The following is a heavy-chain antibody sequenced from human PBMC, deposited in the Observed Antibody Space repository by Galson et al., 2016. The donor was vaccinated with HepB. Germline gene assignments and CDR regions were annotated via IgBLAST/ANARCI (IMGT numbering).Heavy chain of an antibody. CDR3: ARGGNSYPFDY. CDR2: INPSGGST. D-gene: IGHD5-18*01. J-gene: IGHJ4*02. V-gene: IGHV1-46*01. CDR1: GYTFTSYY. Sequence: SVKVSCKASGYTFTSYYIHWVRQAPRQGLEWVGIINPSGGSTSYAQKFQGRVSMTRDTSTRTVYMEARSLSSEDTAVYYCARGGNSYPFDYWGQGTLVTVSS.